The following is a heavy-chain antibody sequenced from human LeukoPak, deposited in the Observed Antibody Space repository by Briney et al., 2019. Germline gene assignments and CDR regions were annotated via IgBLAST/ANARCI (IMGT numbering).Heavy chain of an antibody. CDR1: GGSISSSSYY. V-gene: IGHV4-39*01. Sequence: PSETLSLTCTVSGGSISSSSYYWGWIRQPPGKGLEWIGSIYYSGSTYYNPSLKSRVTISVDTSKNQFSLKLSSVTAADTAVYYCARLAQPQEDSSAFDIWGQGTMVTVSS. D-gene: IGHD1-1*01. CDR2: IYYSGST. J-gene: IGHJ3*02. CDR3: ARLAQPQEDSSAFDI.